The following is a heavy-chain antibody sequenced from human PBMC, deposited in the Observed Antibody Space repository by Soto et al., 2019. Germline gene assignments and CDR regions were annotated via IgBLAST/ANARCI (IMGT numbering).Heavy chain of an antibody. CDR1: GYSFTTYL. CDR2: IYPCDSAT. D-gene: IGHD2-15*01. V-gene: IGHV5-51*01. Sequence: GESLKISCACSGYSFTTYLNALLRQMRGKGLEWVWIIYPCDSATKYSPSFERHVTISVDTVISTAFLQRNSLKAADNAKYYCAGLSSSAPKDYWGQGTLVTVSS. J-gene: IGHJ4*02. CDR3: AGLSSSAPKDY.